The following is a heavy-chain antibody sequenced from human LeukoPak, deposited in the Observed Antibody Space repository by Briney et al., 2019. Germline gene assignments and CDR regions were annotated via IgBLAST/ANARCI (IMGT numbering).Heavy chain of an antibody. J-gene: IGHJ4*02. CDR2: FSYDGNSK. CDR1: GFTFSNYA. V-gene: IGHV3-30-3*01. Sequence: GGSLRPSCAASGFTFSNYAIHWVRQAPGKGLEWVTLFSYDGNSKYYADSVKGRFTISRDNSKNTLYLQMNSLRADDSAVYYCARGKGQDSGYDYFLDYWGQGTLVTVSS. CDR3: ARGKGQDSGYDYFLDY. D-gene: IGHD5-12*01.